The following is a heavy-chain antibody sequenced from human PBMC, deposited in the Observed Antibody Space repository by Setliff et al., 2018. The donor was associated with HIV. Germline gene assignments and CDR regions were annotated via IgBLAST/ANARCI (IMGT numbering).Heavy chain of an antibody. V-gene: IGHV3-30*02. CDR3: AKDHATSSWFTALLAY. CDR2: IRYTGSNK. Sequence: PGGSLRLSCAASGFTFSSYGIHWVRQAPGKGLEWVAFIRYTGSNKYYADSVKGRFTISRDNSKNTLYLQMNSLRAEDTAVYYCAKDHATSSWFTALLAYWGQGALVTVSS. CDR1: GFTFSSYG. D-gene: IGHD6-13*01. J-gene: IGHJ4*02.